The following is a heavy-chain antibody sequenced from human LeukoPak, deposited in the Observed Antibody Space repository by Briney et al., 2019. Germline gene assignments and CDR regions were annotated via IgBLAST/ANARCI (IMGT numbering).Heavy chain of an antibody. J-gene: IGHJ4*02. Sequence: SETLSLTXTVSGGSISSGSYYWSWIRQPAGEGLEWTRRIYTSGSTNYNPSLKSRVTISVDTSKNQFSLKLSSVTAADTAVYYCARWGAGDYWGQGTLVTVSS. V-gene: IGHV4-61*02. CDR2: IYTSGST. CDR3: ARWGAGDY. D-gene: IGHD3-16*01. CDR1: GGSISSGSYY.